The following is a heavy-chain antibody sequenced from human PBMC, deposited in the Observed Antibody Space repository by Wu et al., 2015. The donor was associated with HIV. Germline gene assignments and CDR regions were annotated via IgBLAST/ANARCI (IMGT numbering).Heavy chain of an antibody. V-gene: IGHV1-2*02. D-gene: IGHD2/OR15-2a*01. J-gene: IGHJ4*02. Sequence: QVQLVQSAPDVKKPGASMRVSCKASGDIFTGYYMHWVRQAPGQGPEWMGWINCNRGGTKYAQKFQGRVTMTRDTAVSTAYLELNSLKSDDTAIYFCARLQSLHGLYSNADFWGQGTLVTVSS. CDR1: GDIFTGYY. CDR2: INCNRGGT. CDR3: ARLQSLHGLYSNADF.